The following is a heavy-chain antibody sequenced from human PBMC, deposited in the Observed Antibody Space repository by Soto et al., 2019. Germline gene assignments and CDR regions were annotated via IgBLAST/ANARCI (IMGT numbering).Heavy chain of an antibody. V-gene: IGHV6-1*01. J-gene: IGHJ6*02. CDR2: TYYRSKWYN. CDR3: ARDYYDSSGYYPYYYYYGMDV. D-gene: IGHD3-22*01. CDR1: GDSVSSNSAA. Sequence: SQTLSLTCAISGDSVSSNSAAWNWIRQSPSRGLEWLGRTYYRSKWYNDYAVSVKSRITINPDTSKNQFSLQLNSVTPEDTAVYYCARDYYDSSGYYPYYYYYGMDVWGQGTTVTVSS.